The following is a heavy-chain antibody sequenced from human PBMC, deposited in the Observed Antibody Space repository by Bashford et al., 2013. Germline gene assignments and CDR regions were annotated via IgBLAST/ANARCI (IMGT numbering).Heavy chain of an antibody. Sequence: GESLKISCKGSGYSFTSYWIGWVRQMPGKGLEWMGIIYPGDSDTRYSPSFQGQVTISADKSISTAYLQWSSLKASDTAMYYCARMSPLVVPAAKAEGRGPDAFDIWGQGTMVTVSS. CDR2: IYPGDSDT. D-gene: IGHD2-2*01. CDR3: ARMSPLVVPAAKAEGRGPDAFDI. CDR1: GYSFTSYW. J-gene: IGHJ3*02. V-gene: IGHV5-51*01.